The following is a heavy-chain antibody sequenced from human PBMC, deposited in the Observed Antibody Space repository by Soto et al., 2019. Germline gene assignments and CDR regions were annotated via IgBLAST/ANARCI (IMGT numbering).Heavy chain of an antibody. Sequence: VASVKVSCKASGYSLTDYHIHWVRQAPGQGLEWLGRINPKSGGTSTAQKFQGWVTMTRDRSISTVYMELTRLRSDDTAVYFCARGHSTDCSNGVCSFFYNHEMDVWGQGTTVTVSS. CDR1: GYSLTDYH. V-gene: IGHV1-2*04. CDR2: INPKSGGT. CDR3: ARGHSTDCSNGVCSFFYNHEMDV. D-gene: IGHD2-8*01. J-gene: IGHJ6*02.